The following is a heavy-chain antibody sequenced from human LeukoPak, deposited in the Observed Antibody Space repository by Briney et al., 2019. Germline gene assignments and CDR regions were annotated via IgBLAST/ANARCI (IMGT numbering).Heavy chain of an antibody. J-gene: IGHJ4*02. V-gene: IGHV1-8*01. Sequence: ASVKVSCKASGYTFTSYDINWVRQATGQGLEWMGWMNPNSGNTGYAQKFQGRVTMPRTTSISTAYMELSSLRSEDTAVYYCARGLRYCSGGSCQPRAYYFDDWGQGTLVTVSS. D-gene: IGHD2-15*01. CDR3: ARGLRYCSGGSCQPRAYYFDD. CDR1: GYTFTSYD. CDR2: MNPNSGNT.